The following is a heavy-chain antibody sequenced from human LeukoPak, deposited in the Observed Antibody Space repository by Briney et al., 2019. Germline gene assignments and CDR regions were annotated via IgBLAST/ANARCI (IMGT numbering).Heavy chain of an antibody. J-gene: IGHJ4*02. CDR1: GYSISSGYY. Sequence: SETLSLICTVSGYSISSGYYWGWIRQPPGKGLEWIGTLFHNGSTSYKSSLKSRVTISVDTSKNQFSLKLSSVTAADTAVYYCASPVYWGQGTLVTVSS. CDR2: LFHNGST. CDR3: ASPVY. V-gene: IGHV4-38-2*02.